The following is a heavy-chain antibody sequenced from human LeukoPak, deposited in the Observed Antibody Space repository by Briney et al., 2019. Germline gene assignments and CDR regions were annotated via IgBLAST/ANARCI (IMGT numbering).Heavy chain of an antibody. D-gene: IGHD3-10*01. CDR1: GGSISSYY. CDR2: IYYSGST. V-gene: IGHV4-59*01. CDR3: ARVRGGSDYYYYYMDV. Sequence: SETLSLTCTVSGGSISSYYWSWIRQPPGKGLEWIGYIYYSGSTNYNPSLKSRVTISVDTSKNQFSLKLSSVTAADTAVYYCARVRGGSDYYYYYMDVRGKGTTVTVSS. J-gene: IGHJ6*03.